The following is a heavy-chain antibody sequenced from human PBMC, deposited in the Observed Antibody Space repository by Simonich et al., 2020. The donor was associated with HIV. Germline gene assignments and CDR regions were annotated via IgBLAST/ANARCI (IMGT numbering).Heavy chain of an antibody. CDR1: GGSLSGDY. V-gene: IGHV4-34*01. Sequence: QVQLQQWGAGLLKPSETLSLTCAVYGGSLSGDYWSGIRQPPGKGLEWIGEINHSRSTNYNPSLNSRVTISVDTSKNQFSLKLSSVTAADTAVYYCARTYYYDSSDYLVPDALDIWGRGTMVIVSS. CDR3: ARTYYYDSSDYLVPDALDI. CDR2: INHSRST. J-gene: IGHJ3*02. D-gene: IGHD3-22*01.